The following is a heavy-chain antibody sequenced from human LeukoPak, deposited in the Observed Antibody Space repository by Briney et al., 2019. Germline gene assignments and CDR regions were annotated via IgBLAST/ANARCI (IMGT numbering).Heavy chain of an antibody. Sequence: SETLSLTCTVSGGSISSGGYYWSWIRQHPGKDLEWIGYIYYSGSTYYNPSLKSRVTISVDTSKNQFSLKLSSVTAADTAVYYCASGASYCSSTSCYLRGYSNYYFDYWGQGTLVTVSS. CDR2: IYYSGST. D-gene: IGHD2-2*01. CDR3: ASGASYCSSTSCYLRGYSNYYFDY. CDR1: GGSISSGGYY. J-gene: IGHJ4*02. V-gene: IGHV4-31*03.